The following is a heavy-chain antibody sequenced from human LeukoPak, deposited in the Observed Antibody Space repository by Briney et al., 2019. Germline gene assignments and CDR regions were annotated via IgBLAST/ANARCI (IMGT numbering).Heavy chain of an antibody. J-gene: IGHJ3*02. V-gene: IGHV4-34*01. CDR1: GGSFSGYY. D-gene: IGHD5-18*01. Sequence: SETLSLTCAVYGGSFSGYYWSWIRQPPGKGLEWIGEINHSGSTNYNPSLKSRVTISVDTSKNQFSMKLSSVTAADTAVYYCARLLRGGRDTAMVTMIVVRAKPGAFDSWGRGTMVTVSS. CDR2: INHSGST. CDR3: ARLLRGGRDTAMVTMIVVRAKPGAFDS.